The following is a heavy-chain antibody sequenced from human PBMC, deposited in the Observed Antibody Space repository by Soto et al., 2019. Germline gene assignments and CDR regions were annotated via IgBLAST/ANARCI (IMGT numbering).Heavy chain of an antibody. V-gene: IGHV4-59*01. J-gene: IGHJ5*02. CDR1: GGSISSYY. D-gene: IGHD2-8*01. CDR2: IYYSGST. CDR3: ARGGYCTNGVCYKNWFDP. Sequence: SETLSLTCTVSGGSISSYYWIWIRQPPGKGLEWIGYIYYSGSTNYNPSLKSRVTISVDTSKNQFSLKLSSVTAADTAVYYCARGGYCTNGVCYKNWFDPWGQGTLVTVSS.